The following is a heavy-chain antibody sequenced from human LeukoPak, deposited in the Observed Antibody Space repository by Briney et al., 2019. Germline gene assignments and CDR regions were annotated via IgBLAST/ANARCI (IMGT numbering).Heavy chain of an antibody. D-gene: IGHD5-12*01. CDR3: ARGPLIRAIVATRESSSPP. CDR2: INHSGST. J-gene: IGHJ5*02. V-gene: IGHV4-34*01. CDR1: GGSFSGYY. Sequence: SETLSLTCAVYGGSFSGYYWSWIRQPPGKGLEWSGEINHSGSTNYNPSLKSRVTISVDTSKNQFSLKLSSVTAADTAVNYCARGPLIRAIVATRESSSPPWGQGTLVTVSS.